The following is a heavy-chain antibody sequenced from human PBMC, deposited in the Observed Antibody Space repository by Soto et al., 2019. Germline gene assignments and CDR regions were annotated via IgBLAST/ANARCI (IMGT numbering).Heavy chain of an antibody. CDR1: GGSISSGGYY. J-gene: IGHJ3*02. Sequence: QVQLQESGPGLVKPSQTLSLTCTVSGGSISSGGYYWSWIRQHPGKGLEWIGYISYSGSTYYNPSLKSRVTISVDTSKDQFSLKLSSVTAADTAVYYCAREGAGPKGSSSWPDDAFDIWGQGIMVTVSS. D-gene: IGHD6-13*01. CDR2: ISYSGST. V-gene: IGHV4-31*03. CDR3: AREGAGPKGSSSWPDDAFDI.